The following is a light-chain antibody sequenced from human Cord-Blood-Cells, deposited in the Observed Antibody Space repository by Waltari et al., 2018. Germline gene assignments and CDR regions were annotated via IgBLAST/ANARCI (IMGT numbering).Light chain of an antibody. Sequence: DIQMTQSPSSLSASVGDRVTITCRASQSISSYLNWYQQKPGKAHKLLIYATSSMQRGVPSRFSGSGSGTDFTLTISSLQPEDFATYYCQQSYSTPLTFGGGTKVEIK. CDR3: QQSYSTPLT. CDR2: ATS. J-gene: IGKJ4*01. CDR1: QSISSY. V-gene: IGKV1-39*01.